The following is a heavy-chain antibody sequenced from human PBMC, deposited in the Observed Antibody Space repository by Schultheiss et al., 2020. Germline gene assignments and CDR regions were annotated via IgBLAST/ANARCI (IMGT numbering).Heavy chain of an antibody. V-gene: IGHV4-4*07. J-gene: IGHJ4*02. CDR1: GGSISSYY. CDR2: IYTSGST. Sequence: SQTLSLTCTVSGGSISSYYWSWIRQPAGKGLEWIGRIYTSGSTNYNPSLKSRVTISVDTSKNQFSLKLSSVTAADTAVYYCARGGIAAASDYWGQGTLVTVSS. D-gene: IGHD6-13*01. CDR3: ARGGIAAASDY.